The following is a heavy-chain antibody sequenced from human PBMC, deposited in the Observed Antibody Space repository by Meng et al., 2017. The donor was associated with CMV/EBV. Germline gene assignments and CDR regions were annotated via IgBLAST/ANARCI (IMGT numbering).Heavy chain of an antibody. D-gene: IGHD1-20*01. J-gene: IGHJ4*02. CDR2: ISSSSSYI. V-gene: IGHV3-21*01. CDR3: ASRPYNWNYFDY. CDR1: GFTFSSYS. Sequence: SWAASGFTFSSYSMNWVRQAPGKGLEWVSSISSSSSYIYYADSVKGRFTISRDNAKNSLYLQMNSLRAEDTAVYYCASRPYNWNYFDYWGQGTLVTVSS.